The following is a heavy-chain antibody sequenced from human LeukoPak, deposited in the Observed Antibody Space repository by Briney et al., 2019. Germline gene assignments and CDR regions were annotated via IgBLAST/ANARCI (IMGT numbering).Heavy chain of an antibody. V-gene: IGHV3-15*01. CDR1: GISFSNVW. CDR3: ATDSGKRSHGLYWYFDL. Sequence: PGGSLRLSCAVSGISFSNVWMSWVRQAPGKGLEWVGRIQSNSDGGSTNFAPPVRGRFTISRDDYRNTVYLQMNSLKTEDTAVYYCATDSGKRSHGLYWYFDLWGRGSLVTVSS. J-gene: IGHJ2*01. D-gene: IGHD5-18*01. CDR2: IQSNSDGGST.